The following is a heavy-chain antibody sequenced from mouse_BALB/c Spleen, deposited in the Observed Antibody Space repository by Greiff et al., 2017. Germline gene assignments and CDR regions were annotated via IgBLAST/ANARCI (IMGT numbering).Heavy chain of an antibody. CDR2: ISDGGSYT. J-gene: IGHJ4*01. Sequence: EVKLEESGGGFVKPGGSLKLSCAASGFTFSDYYMYWVRQTPEKRLEWVATISDGGSYTYYPDSVKGRFTISRDNAKNNLYLQMSSLKSEDTAMYYCAGGVRRGYYAMDYWGQGTSVTVSS. CDR3: AGGVRRGYYAMDY. V-gene: IGHV5-4*02. D-gene: IGHD2-14*01. CDR1: GFTFSDYY.